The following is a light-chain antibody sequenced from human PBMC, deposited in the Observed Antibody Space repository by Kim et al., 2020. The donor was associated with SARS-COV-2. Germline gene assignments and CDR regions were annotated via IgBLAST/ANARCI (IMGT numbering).Light chain of an antibody. CDR2: GAS. CDR1: QSVSSSY. V-gene: IGKV3-20*01. CDR3: QQYGSSPYT. J-gene: IGKJ2*01. Sequence: DIVLTQSPGTLSLSPGERATLSCRASQSVSSSYLAWYQQKPGQAPRLLIYGASSRATGITDRFSGSGSGTDFTLTLSRLEPEDFAVYFCQQYGSSPYTFGQGTKLEI.